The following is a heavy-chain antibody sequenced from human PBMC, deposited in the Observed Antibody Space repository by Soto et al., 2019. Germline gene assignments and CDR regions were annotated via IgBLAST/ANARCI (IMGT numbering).Heavy chain of an antibody. J-gene: IGHJ6*02. CDR3: ARASYYDFWSGPRMDV. CDR2: IYHSGST. V-gene: IGHV4-30-2*01. CDR1: GGSIGSGGYS. D-gene: IGHD3-3*01. Sequence: SETLSLTCAVSGGSIGSGGYSWGWIRQPPGKGLEWIGYIYHSGSTYYNPSLKSRVTISVDRSKNQFSLKLSSVTAADTAVYYCARASYYDFWSGPRMDVWGQGTSDTVSS.